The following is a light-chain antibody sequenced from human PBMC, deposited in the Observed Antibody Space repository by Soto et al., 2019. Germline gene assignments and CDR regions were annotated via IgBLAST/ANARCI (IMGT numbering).Light chain of an antibody. CDR1: SSDVGGYNY. CDR2: DVS. CDR3: CSYAASNTFV. J-gene: IGLJ1*01. V-gene: IGLV2-11*01. Sequence: QSVLTQPRSVSGSPGQSVTISCTGTSSDVGGYNYVSWYQQYSGKAPKVMIYDVSKRPSGVPDRFSGSKYGNTASLTISGLQAEDEADYYCCSYAASNTFVFGTGTKLTVL.